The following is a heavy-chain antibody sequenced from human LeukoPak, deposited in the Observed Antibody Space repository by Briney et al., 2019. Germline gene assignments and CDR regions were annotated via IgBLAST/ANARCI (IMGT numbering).Heavy chain of an antibody. CDR1: GYSTSSGYY. V-gene: IGHV4-38-2*02. Sequence: SETLSLTCTVSGYSTSSGYYWVWIRQPPGKGLEWIGSIYHSGSTYYNPSLKSRVTISIETSKNQISLRLNSVTAADTAMYYCAKSGGYGLIDYWGQGTLVTVSS. CDR2: IYHSGST. D-gene: IGHD1-26*01. J-gene: IGHJ4*02. CDR3: AKSGGYGLIDY.